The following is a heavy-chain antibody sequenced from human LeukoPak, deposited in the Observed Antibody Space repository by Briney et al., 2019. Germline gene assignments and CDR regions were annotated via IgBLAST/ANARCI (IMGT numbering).Heavy chain of an antibody. CDR2: ISGSGGST. CDR3: AKDAFFDSGNYYDPTAYFQH. D-gene: IGHD1-26*01. Sequence: GGSLRLSCAASGFTFSSYAMSWVRQAPGKGLEWVSAISGSGGSTYYADSVKGRFTISRDNSKNTLYLQMNSLRAEDTAVYYCAKDAFFDSGNYYDPTAYFQHWGQGTLVTVSS. J-gene: IGHJ1*01. V-gene: IGHV3-23*01. CDR1: GFTFSSYA.